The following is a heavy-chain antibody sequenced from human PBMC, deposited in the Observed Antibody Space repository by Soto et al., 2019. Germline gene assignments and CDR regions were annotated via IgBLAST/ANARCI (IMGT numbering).Heavy chain of an antibody. J-gene: IGHJ3*02. D-gene: IGHD3-16*01. CDR3: ARSLGSQNAFDI. CDR2: IDSDESST. V-gene: IGHV3-74*01. Sequence: PGGSLRLSCAASGFTFTSHWMHWFRQAPGKGLEWVSRIDSDESSTNYADSVKGRFTISRDNVKNTLYLQMNSLRAEDTAIYYCARSLGSQNAFDIWGPGTKVTVSS. CDR1: GFTFTSHW.